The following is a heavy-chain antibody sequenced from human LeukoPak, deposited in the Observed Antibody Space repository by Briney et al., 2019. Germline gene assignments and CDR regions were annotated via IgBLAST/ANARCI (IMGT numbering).Heavy chain of an antibody. J-gene: IGHJ5*02. CDR2: INPNSGGT. CDR1: GYTFTGYY. D-gene: IGHD5-12*01. V-gene: IGHV1-2*02. Sequence: ASVKVSCKASGYTFTGYYMHWVRQAPGQGLEWMGWINPNSGGTNYAQKFQGRVTMTRDTSISTAYMELSRLRSDDTAVYYCARGYSGYAKPFDPWSQGTLVTVSS. CDR3: ARGYSGYAKPFDP.